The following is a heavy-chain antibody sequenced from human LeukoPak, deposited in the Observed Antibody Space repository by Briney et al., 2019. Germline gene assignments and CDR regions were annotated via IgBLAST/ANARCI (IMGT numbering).Heavy chain of an antibody. V-gene: IGHV1-2*06. CDR2: INPNSGGT. D-gene: IGHD3-22*01. J-gene: IGHJ5*02. CDR1: GYTFTSYG. Sequence: ASVKVSCKASGYTFTSYGISWVRQAPGQGLEWMGRINPNSGGTNYAQKFQGRVTMTRDTSISTAYMELSRLRSDDTAVYYCARAGITMIGPDPWGQGTLVTVSS. CDR3: ARAGITMIGPDP.